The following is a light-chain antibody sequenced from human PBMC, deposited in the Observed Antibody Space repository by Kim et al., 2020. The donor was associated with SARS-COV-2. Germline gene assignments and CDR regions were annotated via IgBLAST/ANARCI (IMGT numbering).Light chain of an antibody. CDR3: QKYDSSSWT. CDR1: QSIGSTF. J-gene: IGKJ1*01. V-gene: IGKV3-20*01. CDR2: GTF. Sequence: PPGERATPACRASQSIGSTFLARYKQKPGQSPRLFIDGTFSRATGVPDRFSGSGSGTDFTLTISRLEPEDFAVYYCQKYDSSSWTFGEGTKVDIK.